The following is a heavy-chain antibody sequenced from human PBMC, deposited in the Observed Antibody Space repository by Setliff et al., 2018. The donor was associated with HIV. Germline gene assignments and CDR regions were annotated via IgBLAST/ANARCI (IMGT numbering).Heavy chain of an antibody. V-gene: IGHV1-69-2*01. CDR2: VDPENGKT. CDR3: ARGPPVAGTLYYYYMDV. CDR1: GHTFIDHY. Sequence: ASVKVSCKASGHTFIDHYMHWVRQAPGKGLEWMGRVDPENGKTTYAEKFKGRVSLIADTSADTDTSADTVYMELSSLTSEDTAVYFCARGPPVAGTLYYYYMDVWGKGTTVTVSS. J-gene: IGHJ6*03. D-gene: IGHD6-19*01.